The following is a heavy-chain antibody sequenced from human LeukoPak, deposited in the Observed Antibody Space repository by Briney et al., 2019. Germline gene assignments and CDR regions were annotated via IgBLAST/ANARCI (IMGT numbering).Heavy chain of an antibody. V-gene: IGHV3-72*01. Sequence: GGSLRLSCAGSGFIFSDHYIDWVRQAPGKGLEWVGRIRNKANSYTTDYAASVKGRFSISRDDSENSVYLEMNSLKIEDSAVSYCTSGYCSGGSCYSSGGDYWGQGTLVTVSS. J-gene: IGHJ4*02. CDR2: IRNKANSYTT. D-gene: IGHD2-15*01. CDR1: GFIFSDHY. CDR3: TSGYCSGGSCYSSGGDY.